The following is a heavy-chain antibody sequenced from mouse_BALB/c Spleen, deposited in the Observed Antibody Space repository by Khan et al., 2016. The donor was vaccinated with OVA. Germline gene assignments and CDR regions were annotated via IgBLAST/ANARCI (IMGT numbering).Heavy chain of an antibody. Sequence: EVELVESGGGLVKPGGSLKLSCAASGFTFSTYTMSWVRQTPEKRLEWVATISSGGSYTFYPDSVKGRFTISIDNAMNTLNLQMSSLKSEDTAMYYCTRDSVMRSGYFDYWGQGTTLTVSS. J-gene: IGHJ2*01. CDR2: ISSGGSYT. CDR3: TRDSVMRSGYFDY. CDR1: GFTFSTYT. V-gene: IGHV5-6-4*01. D-gene: IGHD3-1*01.